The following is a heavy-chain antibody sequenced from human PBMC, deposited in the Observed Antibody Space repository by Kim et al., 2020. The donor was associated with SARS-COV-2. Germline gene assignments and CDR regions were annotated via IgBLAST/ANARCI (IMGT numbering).Heavy chain of an antibody. CDR1: GGSISSYY. J-gene: IGHJ6*02. Sequence: SETLSLTCTVSGGSISSYYWSWIRQPPGKGLEWIGYIYYSGSTNYNPSLKSRVTISVDTSKNQFSLKLSSVTAADTAVYYCAGTWVHYYGSLGYYYYYGMDVWGQGTTVTVSS. V-gene: IGHV4-59*01. CDR2: IYYSGST. D-gene: IGHD3-10*01. CDR3: AGTWVHYYGSLGYYYYYGMDV.